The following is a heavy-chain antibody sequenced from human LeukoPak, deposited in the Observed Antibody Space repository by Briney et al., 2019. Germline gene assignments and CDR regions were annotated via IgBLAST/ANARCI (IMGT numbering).Heavy chain of an antibody. CDR2: INPYSGGT. CDR1: GYTFTDYY. D-gene: IGHD3-22*01. Sequence: ASVKVSCKTSGYTFTDYYMHWVRQAPGQGLEWMGWINPYSGGTNYAQKFQGRVTMTRDTSINTAYMELSSLRSDGMGIYYCARAYKRDSTGPLGYWGQGTLVTVSS. V-gene: IGHV1-2*02. CDR3: ARAYKRDSTGPLGY. J-gene: IGHJ4*02.